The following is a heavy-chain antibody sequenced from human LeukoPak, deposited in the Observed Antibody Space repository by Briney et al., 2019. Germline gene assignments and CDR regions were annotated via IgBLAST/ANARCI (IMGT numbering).Heavy chain of an antibody. CDR2: ILYDRR. Sequence: GGSLRLSCAASGFTFSSSGIHWVRQAPGKGLEWVAFILYDRRYYADSVKGRFTISRDNSKNTLYLQMDSLRAEDTAVYYCAKDISGGNSETYIDYWGQGTLVAVSA. CDR3: AKDISGGNSETYIDY. J-gene: IGHJ4*02. CDR1: GFTFSSSG. V-gene: IGHV3-30*02. D-gene: IGHD4-23*01.